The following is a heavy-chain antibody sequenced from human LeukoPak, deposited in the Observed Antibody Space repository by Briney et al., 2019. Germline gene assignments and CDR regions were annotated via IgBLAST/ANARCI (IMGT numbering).Heavy chain of an antibody. CDR2: IRSKAYGGTT. D-gene: IGHD6-19*01. V-gene: IGHV3-49*03. J-gene: IGHJ4*02. CDR1: GFTFGDYA. CDR3: TSEIAVAGILDFDY. Sequence: GGSLRLSCTASGFTFGDYAMSWFRQAPGKGLEWVGFIRSKAYGGTTEYAASVKGRFTISRDESKSIAYLQMNSLKTEDTAVYYCTSEIAVAGILDFDYWGQGTLVTVSS.